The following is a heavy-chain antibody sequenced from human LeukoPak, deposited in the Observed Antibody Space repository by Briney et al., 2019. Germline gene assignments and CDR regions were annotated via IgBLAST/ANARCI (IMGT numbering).Heavy chain of an antibody. D-gene: IGHD3-9*01. Sequence: ASETLSLTCTVSGGSISSYYWSWIRQPAGKGLELIGRIYTSGSTNYNPSLKSRVTMSVDTSKNQFSLKLSSVTAADTAVYYCVRAKYGIRYFDWLPNYYMDVWGKGATVTVSS. J-gene: IGHJ6*03. CDR3: VRAKYGIRYFDWLPNYYMDV. V-gene: IGHV4-4*07. CDR1: GGSISSYY. CDR2: IYTSGST.